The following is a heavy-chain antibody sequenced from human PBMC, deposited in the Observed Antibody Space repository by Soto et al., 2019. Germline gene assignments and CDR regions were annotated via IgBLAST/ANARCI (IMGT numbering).Heavy chain of an antibody. CDR1: GGPFSSTSHY. Sequence: QLQLQESGPGLVKTSETLSLTCTVSGGPFSSTSHYWGWIRQPPGKGLEWIGSVYYGGSTYYTPSLKSRVTISVDTSKKQFSLQLNSVTAADTAVYYCARHHIFYDGSGNRGWFDPWGQGTLVTVSS. CDR3: ARHHIFYDGSGNRGWFDP. V-gene: IGHV4-39*01. J-gene: IGHJ5*02. CDR2: VYYGGST. D-gene: IGHD3-22*01.